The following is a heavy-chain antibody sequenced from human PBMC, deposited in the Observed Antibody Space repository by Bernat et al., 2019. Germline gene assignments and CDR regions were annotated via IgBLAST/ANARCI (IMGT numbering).Heavy chain of an antibody. Sequence: VQLVESGGGVVQPGRSLRLSCAASGFTFSSNYMSWVRQAPGRGLEWVSSIFSGGNTYYADSVKGRFIIARDNSENTLYLQMNSLRAEDTAVYFCARDPTRGTTGTTGGFWGQGTLVTVSS. CDR3: ARDPTRGTTGTTGGF. CDR2: IFSGGNT. D-gene: IGHD1-1*01. J-gene: IGHJ4*02. V-gene: IGHV3-66*01. CDR1: GFTFSSNY.